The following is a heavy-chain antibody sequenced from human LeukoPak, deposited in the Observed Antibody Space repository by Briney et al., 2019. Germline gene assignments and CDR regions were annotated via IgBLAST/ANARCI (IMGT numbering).Heavy chain of an antibody. Sequence: PSETLSLTCTVSGNSISSFYWSWIRQPPGKGLECIGYIYYGGSTTKYNPSLKSRVTISIDTSNNQLALKLNSVTAADTALYYCARAPHWDRPFDYWGQGTLVTVSS. CDR1: GNSISSFY. CDR2: IYYGGSTT. CDR3: ARAPHWDRPFDY. J-gene: IGHJ4*02. V-gene: IGHV4-59*01. D-gene: IGHD7-27*01.